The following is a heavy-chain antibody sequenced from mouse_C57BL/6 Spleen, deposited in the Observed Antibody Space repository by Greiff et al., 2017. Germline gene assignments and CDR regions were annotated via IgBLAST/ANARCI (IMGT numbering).Heavy chain of an antibody. J-gene: IGHJ3*01. CDR3: ARHEDDYDVGFAY. D-gene: IGHD2-4*01. CDR1: GFSLTSYG. V-gene: IGHV2-6-1*01. CDR2: IWSDGST. Sequence: QVQLQQSGPGLVAPSQSLSITCTVSGFSLTSYGVHWVRQPPGKGLEWLVVIWSDGSTTYNSALKSRLSISKDNSKSQVCLKMNSLQTDDTAMYYCARHEDDYDVGFAYWGQGTLVTVSA.